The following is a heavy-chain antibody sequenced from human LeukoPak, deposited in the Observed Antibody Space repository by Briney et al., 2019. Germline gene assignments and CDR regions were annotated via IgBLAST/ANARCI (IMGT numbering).Heavy chain of an antibody. CDR3: ARGATRSGAFDI. D-gene: IGHD1-26*01. V-gene: IGHV4-34*01. CDR2: INHSGST. J-gene: IGHJ3*02. Sequence: SETLSLTCAVYGGSFSGYYWSWIRQPPGKGLEWIGEINHSGSTNYNPSLKSRVTISVDTSKNQFSLKLSSVTAADTAVYYCARGATRSGAFDIWGQGTMATVSS. CDR1: GGSFSGYY.